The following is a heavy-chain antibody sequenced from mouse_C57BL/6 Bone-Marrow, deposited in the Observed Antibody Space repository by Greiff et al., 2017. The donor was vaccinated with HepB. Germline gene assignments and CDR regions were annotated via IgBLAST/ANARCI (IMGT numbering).Heavy chain of an antibody. CDR3: TTGILRYPYYLDY. Sequence: VQLQQSGAELVRPGASVKLSCTASGFNIKDYYMHWVKQRPEQGLEWIGRIDPEDGDTEYAPKFQGKATMTADTSSNTAYLQLSSLTSEDPAVYYCTTGILRYPYYLDYWGQGTTLTVAS. D-gene: IGHD1-1*01. CDR2: IDPEDGDT. J-gene: IGHJ2*01. CDR1: GFNIKDYY. V-gene: IGHV14-1*01.